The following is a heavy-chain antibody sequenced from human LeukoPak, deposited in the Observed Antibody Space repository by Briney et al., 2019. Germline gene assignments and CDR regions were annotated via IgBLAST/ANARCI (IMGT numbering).Heavy chain of an antibody. Sequence: SETLCLTCAVSGGSLSQHYWSWIRQPPRTGLEWIGYIFYDGSTTYNSSLKSCVTLSEGTSTTSFSLYLSSVTAADTAVYYCARDKGGSLTFDYWGQVTLVTVYS. D-gene: IGHD1-26*01. J-gene: IGHJ4*02. CDR2: IFYDGST. V-gene: IGHV4-59*11. CDR3: ARDKGGSLTFDY. CDR1: GGSLSQHY.